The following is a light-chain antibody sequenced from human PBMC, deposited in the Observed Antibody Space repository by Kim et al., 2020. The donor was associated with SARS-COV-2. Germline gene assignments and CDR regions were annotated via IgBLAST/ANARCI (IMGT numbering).Light chain of an antibody. CDR2: GAS. CDR1: QGIDNS. V-gene: IGKV1-27*01. J-gene: IGKJ2*01. Sequence: SASVDDRVTITCRASQGIDNSLAWYQQTPGKVPKLLIYGASTLQPGVPSRFSGSASGTDFTLTISSLQPEDVATYYCQKYNSGPYTFGQGTKLEI. CDR3: QKYNSGPYT.